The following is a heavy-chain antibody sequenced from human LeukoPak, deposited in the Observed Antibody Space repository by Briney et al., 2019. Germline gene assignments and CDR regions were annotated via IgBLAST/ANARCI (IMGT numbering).Heavy chain of an antibody. CDR1: GFTFSSYS. CDR2: ISSSSSTI. V-gene: IGHV3-48*02. Sequence: AGGSLRLSCAASGFTFSSYSMNWVRQAPGKGLEWVSYISSSSSTIYYADSVKGRFTISRDNAKNSLYLQMNSQRDEDTAVYYCARGRNYVDYWGQGTLVTVSS. CDR3: ARGRNYVDY. J-gene: IGHJ4*02.